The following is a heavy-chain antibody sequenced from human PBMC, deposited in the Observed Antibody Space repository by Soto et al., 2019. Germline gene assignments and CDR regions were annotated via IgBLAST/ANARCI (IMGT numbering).Heavy chain of an antibody. Sequence: QVQLVQSGAEVKKPGASVKVSCKASGYTFTSYGIIWVRQAPGQGLEWMGWISAYNGNTNYAQKLQGRVTMTTDTSTSTAYMELRSLRSDDTAVYYCARVGYYDSSGTHRDAFDIWGQGTMVTVSS. CDR3: ARVGYYDSSGTHRDAFDI. D-gene: IGHD3-22*01. V-gene: IGHV1-18*04. J-gene: IGHJ3*02. CDR1: GYTFTSYG. CDR2: ISAYNGNT.